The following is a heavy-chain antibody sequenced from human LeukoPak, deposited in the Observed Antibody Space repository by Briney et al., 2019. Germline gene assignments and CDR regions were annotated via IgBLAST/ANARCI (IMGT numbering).Heavy chain of an antibody. Sequence: ASVKVSCKASGYTFTSYYMHWVRQAPGQGLEWMGIINPSGGSTSYAQKFQGRVTITRDMSTSTVYMELSSLRSEDTAVYYCARVKSRVKGGYSYGGYLYYFDYWGQGTLVTVSS. CDR3: ARVKSRVKGGYSYGGYLYYFDY. D-gene: IGHD5-18*01. CDR2: INPSGGST. V-gene: IGHV1-46*01. J-gene: IGHJ4*02. CDR1: GYTFTSYY.